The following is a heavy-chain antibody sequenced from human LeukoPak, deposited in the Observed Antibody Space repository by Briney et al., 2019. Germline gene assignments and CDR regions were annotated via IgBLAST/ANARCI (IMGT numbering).Heavy chain of an antibody. J-gene: IGHJ4*02. D-gene: IGHD6-19*01. CDR1: GGSISSSNYY. CDR3: ARQRRSGWSFDY. CDR2: IYFGGTT. V-gene: IGHV4-39*01. Sequence: SETLSLTCTVSGGSISSSNYYWAWIRQPPRKGLEWIGNIYFGGTTYYNPSLGSRVTVSIDTPKNQFSLSLRSVTAADTALYYCARQRRSGWSFDYWGQGALVTVSS.